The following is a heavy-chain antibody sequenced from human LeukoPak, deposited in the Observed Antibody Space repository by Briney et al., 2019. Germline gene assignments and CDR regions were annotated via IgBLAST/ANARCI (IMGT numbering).Heavy chain of an antibody. CDR3: ARDYYHFDWLFSESNYFDY. CDR2: ISYDGSNK. Sequence: GRSLRLSCAASGFSFSSYAMYWVRQAPGKGLEWVALISYDGSNKFYADSVKGRFTISRDNSKNTLYLQMNSLRTEDTAVYYCARDYYHFDWLFSESNYFDYWGQGTLVTVSS. V-gene: IGHV3-30*04. CDR1: GFSFSSYA. D-gene: IGHD3-9*01. J-gene: IGHJ4*02.